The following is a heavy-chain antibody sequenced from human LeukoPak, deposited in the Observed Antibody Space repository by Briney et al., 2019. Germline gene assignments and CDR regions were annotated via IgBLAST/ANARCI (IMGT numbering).Heavy chain of an antibody. V-gene: IGHV3-7*01. J-gene: IGHJ4*02. CDR1: GFTFSSLW. D-gene: IGHD5-12*01. CDR2: INQDGSEK. Sequence: GGSLRLSCAASGFTFSSLWMTWVRQPPGKGLEWVANINQDGSEKYFLDSVKGRFTISRDNANNSGFLQMNSLTVEDKAVYYCARDGGVSGYDLLDYWGQGTLVTVSS. CDR3: ARDGGVSGYDLLDY.